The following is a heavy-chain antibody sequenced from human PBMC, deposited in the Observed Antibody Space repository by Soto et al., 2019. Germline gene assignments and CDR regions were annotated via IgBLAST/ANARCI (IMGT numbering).Heavy chain of an antibody. Sequence: QITLNESGPTVVRPTETLTLTCRFSGFSLTTSGVGVGWIRQSPGKAPEWLALIYWDDDKRYSASLKSRLTITKDTSKNQFVRTVSDLDPTDTATYYCAHRVLRTVFGLVTTTAIYFDFWGQGTPVAVSS. V-gene: IGHV2-5*02. CDR1: GFSLTTSGVG. CDR3: AHRVLRTVFGLVTTTAIYFDF. J-gene: IGHJ4*02. CDR2: IYWDDDK. D-gene: IGHD3-3*01.